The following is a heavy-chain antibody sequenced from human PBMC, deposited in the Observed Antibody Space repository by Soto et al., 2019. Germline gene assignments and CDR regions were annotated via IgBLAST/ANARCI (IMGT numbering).Heavy chain of an antibody. CDR2: IWYDGSNK. CDR1: GFTFSSYG. D-gene: IGHD2-2*01. J-gene: IGHJ6*02. CDR3: ARDSIVPAAKRLGYYYYGMDV. Sequence: PGGSLRLSCAASGFTFSSYGMHWVRQAPGKGLEWVAVIWYDGSNKYYADSVKGRFTISRDNSKNTLYLQMNSLRAEDTAVYYCARDSIVPAAKRLGYYYYGMDVWGQGTTVTVSS. V-gene: IGHV3-33*01.